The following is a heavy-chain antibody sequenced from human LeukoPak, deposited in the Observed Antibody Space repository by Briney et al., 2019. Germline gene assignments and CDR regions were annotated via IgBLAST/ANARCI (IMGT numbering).Heavy chain of an antibody. J-gene: IGHJ4*02. CDR3: ARDLGYGGNPKVSTLGY. CDR1: GFTFSSYW. V-gene: IGHV3-74*01. CDR2: INSDGSST. Sequence: GGSLRLSCAASGFTFSSYWMHWVRQAPGKGLVWVSRINSDGSSTSYADSVKGRFTISRDNAKNTLYLQMNSLRAEDTAVYYCARDLGYGGNPKVSTLGYWGQGTLVTVSS. D-gene: IGHD4-23*01.